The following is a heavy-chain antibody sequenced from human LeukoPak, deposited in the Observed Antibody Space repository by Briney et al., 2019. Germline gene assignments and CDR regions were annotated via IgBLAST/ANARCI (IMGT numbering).Heavy chain of an antibody. CDR2: IYCSGST. CDR3: ARVRWRDYWLDP. Sequence: TPSETLFLTCTVSGGSISSYYWSWIRQPPGKGLEWIGYIYCSGSTNYNPSLKSRVTISVGTSKNQFSLKLSSVTAADTAVYYCARVRWRDYWLDPWGQGTLVTVSS. V-gene: IGHV4-59*01. J-gene: IGHJ5*02. D-gene: IGHD5-24*01. CDR1: GGSISSYY.